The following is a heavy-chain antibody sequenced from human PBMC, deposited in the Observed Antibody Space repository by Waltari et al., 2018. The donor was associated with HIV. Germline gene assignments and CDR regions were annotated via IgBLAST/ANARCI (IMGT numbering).Heavy chain of an antibody. CDR3: ARVRGGGMDV. CDR2: INHNSGDT. J-gene: IGHJ6*02. CDR1: GNTFNGYY. V-gene: IGHV1-2*05. Sequence: QEHLVPSGAEVKKPGASVKVSCTASGNTFNGYYIHWVRQAPGQGLEWVGRINHNSGDTHYAQKFQGRVTMTRDTSISTGYMELHSLTSDDTGVYFCARVRGGGMDVWGQGTTVTVSS. D-gene: IGHD5-12*01.